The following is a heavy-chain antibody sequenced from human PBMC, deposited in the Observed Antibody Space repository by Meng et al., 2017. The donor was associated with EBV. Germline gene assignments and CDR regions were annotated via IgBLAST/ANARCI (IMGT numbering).Heavy chain of an antibody. CDR2: LIPMVGAP. V-gene: IGHV1-69*01. CDR1: GGTFRREA. Sequence: VQWGWLGVEGKKPGSSVKVSCRTSGGTFRREAVRWVRQAPGQGLEWMGGLIPMVGAPHYAQKFQGRVTIIADESTSTHSMELNSLRSEDTAMYYCASESGRGFTPDYWGQGTLVTVFS. CDR3: ASESGRGFTPDY. D-gene: IGHD3-10*01. J-gene: IGHJ4*02.